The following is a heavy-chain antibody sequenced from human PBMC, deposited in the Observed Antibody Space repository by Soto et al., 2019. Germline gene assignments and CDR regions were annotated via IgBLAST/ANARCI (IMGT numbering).Heavy chain of an antibody. Sequence: QVQLQESGPGLVKPSETLSLTCTVSGGSVSSGSYYWSWIRQPPGKGLEWIGYIYYSGSTNYNPSHKRRVTISVDTSKNQFSLKLSSVTAADTAVYYCASVMFGTLDYWGQGTLVTVSS. CDR2: IYYSGST. J-gene: IGHJ4*02. CDR3: ASVMFGTLDY. V-gene: IGHV4-61*01. CDR1: GGSVSSGSYY. D-gene: IGHD3-3*01.